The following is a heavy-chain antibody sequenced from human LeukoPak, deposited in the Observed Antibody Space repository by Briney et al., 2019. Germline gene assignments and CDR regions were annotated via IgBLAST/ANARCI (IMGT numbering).Heavy chain of an antibody. Sequence: PGRSLRLSCAASGFTFSSYGMHWVRQAPGKGLEWVAVIWYDGSNKYYADSVKGRFTISRDNSKNTLYLQMNSLRAEDTAVYYCARGREQWLIDWPHYWGQGTLVTVSS. CDR3: ARGREQWLIDWPHY. J-gene: IGHJ4*02. CDR2: IWYDGSNK. CDR1: GFTFSSYG. D-gene: IGHD6-19*01. V-gene: IGHV3-33*01.